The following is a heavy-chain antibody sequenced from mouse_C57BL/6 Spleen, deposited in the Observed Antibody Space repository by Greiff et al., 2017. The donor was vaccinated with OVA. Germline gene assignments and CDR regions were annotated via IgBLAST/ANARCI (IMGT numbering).Heavy chain of an antibody. CDR3: ALTGSGYWYFDV. V-gene: IGHV1-26*01. CDR2: INPNNGGT. D-gene: IGHD4-1*01. CDR1: GYTFTDYY. Sequence: VQLQQSGPELVKPGASVKISCKASGYTFTDYYMNWVKQSHGKSLEWIGDINPNNGGTSYNQKFKGKATLTVDKSSSTAYMELRSLTSEDSAVYYGALTGSGYWYFDVWGTGTTVTVAS. J-gene: IGHJ1*03.